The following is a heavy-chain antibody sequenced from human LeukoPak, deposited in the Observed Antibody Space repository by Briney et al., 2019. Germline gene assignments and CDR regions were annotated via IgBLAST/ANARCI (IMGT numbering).Heavy chain of an antibody. CDR2: IIPIFGTA. V-gene: IGHV1-69*01. J-gene: IGHJ4*02. D-gene: IGHD3-22*01. CDR1: GGTFSSYA. CDR3: ARGGELYYYDSSGYYYAY. Sequence: ASVKVSCKASGGTFSSYAISWVRQAPGQGLEWTGGIIPIFGTANYAQKFQGRVTITADESTSTAYMELSSLRSEDTAVYYCARGGELYYYDSSGYYYAYWGQGTLVTVSS.